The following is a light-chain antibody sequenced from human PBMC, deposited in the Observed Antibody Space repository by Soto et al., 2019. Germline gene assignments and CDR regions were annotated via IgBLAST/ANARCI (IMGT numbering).Light chain of an antibody. CDR1: SSDVGGYNY. CDR2: DVS. Sequence: QSVLTQPASVSGSPGQSITISCTGTSSDVGGYNYVSWYQQHPGKAPKLMIYDVSNRPSGVSNRFSGSKSGNPASLTISGLQAEDEADYYCSSYTSSSTLVVFGGGTQLTVL. V-gene: IGLV2-14*01. J-gene: IGLJ2*01. CDR3: SSYTSSSTLVV.